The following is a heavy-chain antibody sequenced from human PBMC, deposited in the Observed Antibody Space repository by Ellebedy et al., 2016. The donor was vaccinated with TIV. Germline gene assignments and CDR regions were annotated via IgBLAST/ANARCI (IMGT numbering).Heavy chain of an antibody. Sequence: GESLKISCAASGFQFSDFTMHWVRHAPGRGLELVSYIRGSSDNIYDADSLQGRFTVSIDNAKNSLYLQIDRLTAGDTAVYYCAREVPLGIAVHDFDYWGQGTLVTVSS. CDR3: AREVPLGIAVHDFDY. D-gene: IGHD6-19*01. V-gene: IGHV3-21*01. CDR1: GFQFSDFT. CDR2: IRGSSDNI. J-gene: IGHJ4*02.